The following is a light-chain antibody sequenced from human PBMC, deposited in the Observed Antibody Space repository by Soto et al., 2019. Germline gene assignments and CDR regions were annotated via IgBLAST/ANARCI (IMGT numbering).Light chain of an antibody. Sequence: DIQMTQSPSNLSASVGDRVTITCRASQSISSWLAWYQQKPGKAPKLLIYDASSLESGVPSRFSGSGSGTEFTLTNSSLQPDDFATYYCQQYNSYSHLTFGQGTKVEIK. CDR3: QQYNSYSHLT. CDR2: DAS. V-gene: IGKV1-5*01. CDR1: QSISSW. J-gene: IGKJ1*01.